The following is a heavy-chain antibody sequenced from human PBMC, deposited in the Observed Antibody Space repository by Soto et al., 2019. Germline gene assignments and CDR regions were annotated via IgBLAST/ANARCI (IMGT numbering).Heavy chain of an antibody. Sequence: GASVKVSCKASGYTFTSYGISWVRRAPGQGLEWMGWISAYNGNTNYAQKLQGRVTMTTDTSTSTAYMELRSLRSDDTAVYYCARYEIGTMFGVVKGNWFDPWGQGTLVTVS. D-gene: IGHD3-3*01. CDR2: ISAYNGNT. CDR3: ARYEIGTMFGVVKGNWFDP. J-gene: IGHJ5*02. CDR1: GYTFTSYG. V-gene: IGHV1-18*04.